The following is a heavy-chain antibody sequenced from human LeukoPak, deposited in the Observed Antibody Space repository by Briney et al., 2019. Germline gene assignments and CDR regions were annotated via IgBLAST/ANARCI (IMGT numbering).Heavy chain of an antibody. Sequence: GGSLRLSCAASRFMFTSYWMSWVRQAPGEGLEWVANINYDGSDKYYSDSVKGRFTISRENAKNSLYLHMNSLRAEDSAVYYCARVRVGCTNYFDHWGQGTLVTASS. CDR3: ARVRVGCTNYFDH. D-gene: IGHD3-22*01. V-gene: IGHV3-7*04. CDR2: INYDGSDK. J-gene: IGHJ4*02. CDR1: RFMFTSYW.